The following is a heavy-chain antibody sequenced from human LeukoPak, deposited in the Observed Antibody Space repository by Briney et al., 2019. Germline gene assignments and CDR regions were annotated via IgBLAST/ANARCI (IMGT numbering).Heavy chain of an antibody. CDR1: GFTFSSYA. J-gene: IGHJ4*02. D-gene: IGHD3-10*01. CDR2: IGSGGGT. CDR3: ATRAGYHYSGSGRPFDY. V-gene: IGHV3-23*01. Sequence: AGGSLRLSCAASGFTFSSYAMNWVRQAPGKRLEWVSSIGSGGGTYYADSVQGRFTISRDNSKNTLYLQMNTLRAEDTALYYCATRAGYHYSGSGRPFDYWGQGTLVTVSS.